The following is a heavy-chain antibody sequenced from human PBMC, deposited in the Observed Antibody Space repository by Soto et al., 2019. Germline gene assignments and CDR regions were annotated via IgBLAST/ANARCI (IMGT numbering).Heavy chain of an antibody. Sequence: QVQLVESGGGVVQPGRSLRLSSAASGFTFSHYAMHWVRRAPGKGLEWVALMSYDGSNEYYADSVKGRFTISRDNSKNTLYLQMNSLRAEDTAVYYCAKDGSHNFDYWGQGTLVTVSS. J-gene: IGHJ4*02. D-gene: IGHD1-26*01. V-gene: IGHV3-30*18. CDR3: AKDGSHNFDY. CDR2: MSYDGSNE. CDR1: GFTFSHYA.